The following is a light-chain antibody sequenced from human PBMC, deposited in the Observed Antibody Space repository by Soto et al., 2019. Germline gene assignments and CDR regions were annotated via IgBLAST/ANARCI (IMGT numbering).Light chain of an antibody. J-gene: IGKJ1*01. V-gene: IGKV3-20*01. CDR3: QQYGSSPET. CDR2: GSS. CDR1: QSVSSY. Sequence: EIVLTQSPATLSLSLGERATLSCRASQSVSSYLAWYQQEAGEAPRLLIYGSSIRATGIPYRFSGSWSGTDVSLTTSRLEPEDFAVSYCQQYGSSPETFGQGTKVDIK.